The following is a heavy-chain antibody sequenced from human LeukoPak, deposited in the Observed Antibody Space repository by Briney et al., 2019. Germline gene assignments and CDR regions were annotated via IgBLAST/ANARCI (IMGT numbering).Heavy chain of an antibody. Sequence: GGSLRLSCAASGFTFSNYDMGWVRQAPGEGLEWVSSISGSGSSTYYADSVKGRFTISRDNPKNAQYLQMSSLRAEDTAVYYCAKAIAATGQWWIFDYWGQGTLVTVSS. CDR3: AKAIAATGQWWIFDY. CDR2: ISGSGSST. CDR1: GFTFSNYD. J-gene: IGHJ4*02. D-gene: IGHD6-13*01. V-gene: IGHV3-23*01.